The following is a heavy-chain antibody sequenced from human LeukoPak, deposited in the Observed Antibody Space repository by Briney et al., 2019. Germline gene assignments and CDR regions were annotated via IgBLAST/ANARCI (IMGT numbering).Heavy chain of an antibody. V-gene: IGHV3-21*01. CDR1: GFTFSSYS. CDR2: ISSSSSYI. CDR3: AKDFDAGYSYGHPLDY. D-gene: IGHD5-18*01. Sequence: GGSLRLSCAASGFTFSSYSMNWVRQAPGKGLEWVSSISSSSSYIYYADSVKGRFTISRDNAKNTLYLQMNSLRAEDTAVYYCAKDFDAGYSYGHPLDYWGQGTLVTVSS. J-gene: IGHJ4*02.